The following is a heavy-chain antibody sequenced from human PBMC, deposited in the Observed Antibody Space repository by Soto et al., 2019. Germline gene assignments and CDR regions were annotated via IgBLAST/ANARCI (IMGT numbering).Heavy chain of an antibody. CDR1: GFTFSIYA. D-gene: IGHD2-21*02. CDR3: AKGRDWPYHFEH. J-gene: IGHJ4*02. CDR2: ISGSGGST. V-gene: IGHV3-23*01. Sequence: GGSLRLSCTASGFTFSIYAMTWVRQAPGKGLEWVSGISGSGGSTYFADSVKGRFTISRDNPKNTLYLQLNSLRVEDTAVYYCAKGRDWPYHFEHWGQGTLVTVSS.